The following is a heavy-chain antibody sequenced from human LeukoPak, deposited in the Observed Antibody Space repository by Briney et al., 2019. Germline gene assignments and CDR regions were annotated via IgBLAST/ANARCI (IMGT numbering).Heavy chain of an antibody. D-gene: IGHD2-21*01. CDR3: TTDYGSSISSYYYYGMDV. Sequence: GGSLRLSCAASGLTFSNAWMNWVRQAPGKGLEWVGRIKSKAYGGTIDYAAPVKGRYTISRDDSKNTLYLQMNSLKTEDTAVYYCTTDYGSSISSYYYYGMDVWGQGTTVTVSS. CDR1: GLTFSNAW. V-gene: IGHV3-15*07. CDR2: IKSKAYGGTI. J-gene: IGHJ6*02.